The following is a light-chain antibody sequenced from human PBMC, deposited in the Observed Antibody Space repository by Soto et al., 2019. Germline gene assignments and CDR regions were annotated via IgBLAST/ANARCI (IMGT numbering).Light chain of an antibody. CDR1: QAIGGS. CDR2: DSS. CDR3: HQYNKSWT. V-gene: IGKV3-15*01. J-gene: IGKJ1*01. Sequence: EIVMTQSPATVSMSPGERATLSCTASQAIGGSLAWYRQSPSQAPRLLIFDSSTRAAGTPARFSGSGSGTEFTLTISSLQSEDFALYYCHQYNKSWTFGQGTKVDIK.